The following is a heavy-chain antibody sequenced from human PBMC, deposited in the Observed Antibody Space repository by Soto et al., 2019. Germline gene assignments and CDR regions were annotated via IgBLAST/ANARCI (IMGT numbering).Heavy chain of an antibody. Sequence: EVQLVESGGGLVQPGRSLRLSCAASGFTFDDYAMHWVRQAPGKGLEWVSGISWNSGSIGYADSVKGRFTISRDNAKNSLYLQMNSLRAEDTALYYCAKDIQGRYCSGGSCSDYYDYYGMDVWGQGTTVTVSS. V-gene: IGHV3-9*01. D-gene: IGHD2-15*01. CDR2: ISWNSGSI. J-gene: IGHJ6*02. CDR1: GFTFDDYA. CDR3: AKDIQGRYCSGGSCSDYYDYYGMDV.